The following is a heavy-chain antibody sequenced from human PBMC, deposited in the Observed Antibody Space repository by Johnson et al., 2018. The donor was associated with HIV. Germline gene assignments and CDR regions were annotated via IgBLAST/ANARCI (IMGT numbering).Heavy chain of an antibody. CDR3: VGLRAARPRSFDI. CDR2: ISSSGSTI. CDR1: GFTFSDYY. J-gene: IGHJ3*02. V-gene: IGHV3-11*04. Sequence: QVQLVESGGGLVKPGGSLRLSCAASGFTFSDYYMSWIRQAPGKGLEWVSYISSSGSTIYYADSVKGRFTISRDNAKNSLYLRMHSLRAEDTAVYYCVGLRAARPRSFDIWGQGTMVTVSS. D-gene: IGHD6-6*01.